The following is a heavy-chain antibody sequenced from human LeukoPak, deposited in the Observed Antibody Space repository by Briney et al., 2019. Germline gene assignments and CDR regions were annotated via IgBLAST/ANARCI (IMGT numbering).Heavy chain of an antibody. Sequence: PSETLSLTCAVYGGSFSGYYWSWIRQPPGKGLEWIGEINHSGSTNYNPSLKSRVTISVDTSKNQFSLKLSSVTAADTAVYYCARLATPRAYYYYYYYMDVWGKGTTVTISS. V-gene: IGHV4-34*01. CDR2: INHSGST. CDR1: GGSFSGYY. CDR3: ARLATPRAYYYYYYYMDV. J-gene: IGHJ6*03.